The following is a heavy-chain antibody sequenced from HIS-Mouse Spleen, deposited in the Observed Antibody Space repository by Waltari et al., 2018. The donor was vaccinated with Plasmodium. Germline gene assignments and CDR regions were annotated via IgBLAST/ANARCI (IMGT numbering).Heavy chain of an antibody. CDR3: ARADGSYWYFDL. D-gene: IGHD1-26*01. CDR2: ISISSGTI. CDR1: GLPFSSYS. V-gene: IGHV3-48*01. J-gene: IGHJ2*01. Sequence: EVQLVESGGGLVQPGGSLRLSCAASGLPFSSYSMNWVRQAPGKGLEWVSYISISSGTIYYADSVKGRFTISRDNAKNSLYLQMNSLRAEDTAVYYCARADGSYWYFDLWGRGTLVTVSS.